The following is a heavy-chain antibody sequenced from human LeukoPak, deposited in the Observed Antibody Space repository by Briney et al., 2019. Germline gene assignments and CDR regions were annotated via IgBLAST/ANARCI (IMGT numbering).Heavy chain of an antibody. CDR3: AREYCSSTSCYGMDV. Sequence: PGGSLRLSCAASGFTVSSNYMSWVRQAPGKGLEWASVIYSGGSTYYADSVKGRFTISRDNSKNTLYLQMNSLRAEDTAVYYCAREYCSSTSCYGMDVWGQGTTVTVSS. J-gene: IGHJ6*02. D-gene: IGHD2-2*01. CDR2: IYSGGST. CDR1: GFTVSSNY. V-gene: IGHV3-53*01.